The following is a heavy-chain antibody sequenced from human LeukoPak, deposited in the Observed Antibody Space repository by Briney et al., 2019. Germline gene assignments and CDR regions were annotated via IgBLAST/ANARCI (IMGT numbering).Heavy chain of an antibody. CDR3: ARDFHNPSYYYDGSGYFGPPID. Sequence: ASVTVSCKASGYTFIDNYIHWVRQAPGQGFEWMGWINPNSGGTNYAQKFHGRVNITRDTSVSTAYMELRRLRSDDTAVYYCARDFHNPSYYYDGSGYFGPPIDWGQGTLVTVS. CDR1: GYTFIDNY. D-gene: IGHD3-22*01. CDR2: INPNSGGT. V-gene: IGHV1-2*02. J-gene: IGHJ4*02.